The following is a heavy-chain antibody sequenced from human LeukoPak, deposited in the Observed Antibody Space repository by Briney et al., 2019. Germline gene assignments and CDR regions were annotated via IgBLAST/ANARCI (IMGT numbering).Heavy chain of an antibody. D-gene: IGHD3-22*01. CDR1: GFTFSNYW. V-gene: IGHV3-7*01. CDR2: IKQDGSDK. CDR3: ARDLTSYDSGGPYFFDY. J-gene: IGHJ4*02. Sequence: GGSLRLSCAASGFTFSNYWMSWVRQAPGKGLEWVANIKQDGSDKYYVDSVKGRFTISRDNAQNSLYLQLNSLRAEDTAVYYCARDLTSYDSGGPYFFDYWGQGTLVTVSS.